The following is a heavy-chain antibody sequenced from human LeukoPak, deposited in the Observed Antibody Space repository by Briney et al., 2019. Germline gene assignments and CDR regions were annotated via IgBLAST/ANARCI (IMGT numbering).Heavy chain of an antibody. CDR1: GFTFSSYW. CDR2: INSDGSST. D-gene: IGHD3-3*01. CDR3: ASVLWSGYFRGAPLDY. J-gene: IGHJ4*02. V-gene: IGHV3-74*01. Sequence: GGSLRLSCAASGFTFSSYWMHWVRQAPGKGLVWVSRINSDGSSTSYADSVKGRFTISRDNAKNTLYLQMNSLRAEDTAVYYCASVLWSGYFRGAPLDYWGQGTLVTVSS.